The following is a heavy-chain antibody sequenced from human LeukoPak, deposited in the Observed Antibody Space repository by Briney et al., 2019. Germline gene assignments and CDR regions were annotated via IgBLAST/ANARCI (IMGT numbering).Heavy chain of an antibody. J-gene: IGHJ4*02. Sequence: PGGSLRLSCAASGFTFSGSAMHWVRQASGKGLEWVGRIRSKANSYATAYAASVKGRFTISRDDSKNTAYLQMNSLKTEDTAVYYCTRLYRSSDYWGQGTLVTVSS. V-gene: IGHV3-73*01. D-gene: IGHD6-13*01. CDR2: IRSKANSYAT. CDR3: TRLYRSSDY. CDR1: GFTFSGSA.